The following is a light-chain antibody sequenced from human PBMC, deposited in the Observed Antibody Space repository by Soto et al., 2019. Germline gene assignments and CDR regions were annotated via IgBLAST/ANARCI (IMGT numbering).Light chain of an antibody. Sequence: DIQMTQSPSSLSASVGHRVTIICRASQGIRNDIGWYQQKPGKAPKRLIYAASTLQSGVPSRFSGSGSGTDFTLTISRLQPEDFATYYCQQLNSYPLTFGEGTKVDIK. CDR2: AAS. J-gene: IGKJ4*01. CDR3: QQLNSYPLT. V-gene: IGKV1-17*01. CDR1: QGIRND.